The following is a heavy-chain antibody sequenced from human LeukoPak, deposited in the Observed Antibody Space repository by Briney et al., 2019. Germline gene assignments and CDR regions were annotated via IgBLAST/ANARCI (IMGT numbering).Heavy chain of an antibody. CDR1: GGSISSGDYY. Sequence: ETLSLTCTVSGGSISSGDYYWSWIRQPPGKGLEWVANIKQDGSDKYYLDAVKGRFTISKDNTKNSLYLQMNSLRAGDTAVYYCARVRYYGSRSLMFEYWGQGTPVSVSS. V-gene: IGHV3-7*03. J-gene: IGHJ4*02. D-gene: IGHD3-10*01. CDR2: IKQDGSDK. CDR3: ARVRYYGSRSLMFEY.